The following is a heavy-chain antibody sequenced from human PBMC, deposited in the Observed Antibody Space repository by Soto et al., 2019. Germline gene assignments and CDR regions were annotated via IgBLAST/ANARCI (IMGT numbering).Heavy chain of an antibody. D-gene: IGHD4-17*01. Sequence: QVQLVQSGAEVKKPGSSVKVTCKACGGTFSSYTISWVRQAPGQGLEWMGRIIPILGIANYAQNFQGRVTITADKSTSTAYMELSSLRSEDTAVYYCARNSVPPTVTSWFDPWGQGTLVTVSS. CDR2: IIPILGIA. V-gene: IGHV1-69*02. J-gene: IGHJ5*02. CDR3: ARNSVPPTVTSWFDP. CDR1: GGTFSSYT.